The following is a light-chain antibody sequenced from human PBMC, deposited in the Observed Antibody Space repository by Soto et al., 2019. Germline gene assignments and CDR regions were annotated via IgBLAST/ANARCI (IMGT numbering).Light chain of an antibody. V-gene: IGLV2-23*02. CDR1: RNDVGSYVL. CDR2: DVS. J-gene: IGLJ2*01. Sequence: QSALTQPASVSGSPGQSITISCTGTRNDVGSYVLVSWYQQHPGKAPTLIIYDVSKRPSGVSNRFSGSKSGNAASLTISGLQAEDEADYYCCSYAGFSSVIFGGGTKVTVL. CDR3: CSYAGFSSVI.